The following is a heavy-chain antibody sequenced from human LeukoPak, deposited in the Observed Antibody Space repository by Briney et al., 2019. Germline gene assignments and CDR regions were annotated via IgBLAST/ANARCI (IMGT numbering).Heavy chain of an antibody. CDR2: IVGSGGRT. J-gene: IGHJ4*02. V-gene: IGHV3-23*01. CDR1: GFIFSNYA. Sequence: GESLRLSCAASGFIFSNYAMTWVRQAPGKGLEWVSAIVGSGGRTYYADSVMGRFTISRDNSMNTLYLQMNSLRAEDTAVYYCAKCVLIEGYNSDSWGQGTLVTVSS. D-gene: IGHD5-18*01. CDR3: AKCVLIEGYNSDS.